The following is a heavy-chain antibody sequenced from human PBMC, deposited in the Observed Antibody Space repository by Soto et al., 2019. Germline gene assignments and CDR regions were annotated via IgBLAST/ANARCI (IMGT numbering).Heavy chain of an antibody. Sequence: GGSLRLSCAASGFTFGSYGMHWVRQAPGKGLEWVAGISYDGSKKYYGESVKGRFTISSDNSKNTLYLQMKSLRVEDTAVYYCAKAIENYSTGYYKPFYYFGVDVWGQGTTVTVSS. CDR1: GFTFGSYG. J-gene: IGHJ6*02. CDR2: ISYDGSKK. D-gene: IGHD3-22*01. V-gene: IGHV3-30*18. CDR3: AKAIENYSTGYYKPFYYFGVDV.